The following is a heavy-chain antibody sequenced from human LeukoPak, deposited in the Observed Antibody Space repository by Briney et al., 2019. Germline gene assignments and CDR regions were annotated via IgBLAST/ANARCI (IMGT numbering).Heavy chain of an antibody. Sequence: PSETLSLTCAVYGGSFSGYYWSWIRQPPGKGLEWIGEINHSGSTNYNPSLKSRVTISVDTSKNQFSLKLSSVTAADTAVYYCARGTIFGVVISFNGMDVWGRGTTVTVSS. J-gene: IGHJ6*02. CDR2: INHSGST. CDR1: GGSFSGYY. CDR3: ARGTIFGVVISFNGMDV. V-gene: IGHV4-34*01. D-gene: IGHD3-3*01.